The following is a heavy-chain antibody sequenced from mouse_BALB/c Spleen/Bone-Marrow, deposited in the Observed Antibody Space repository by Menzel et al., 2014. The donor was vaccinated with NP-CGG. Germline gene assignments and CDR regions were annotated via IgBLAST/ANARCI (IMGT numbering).Heavy chain of an antibody. CDR3: ARNTYYGNPFAY. Sequence: QFQLQQSGPGLVQPSQSLSITCTVSGFSLTSYGVHWVRQSPGKGLEWLGVIWGGGSTDYNAAFISRLSISKDNSKSQVYFKMNSLQANDTAIYYCARNTYYGNPFAYWGQGTLVTVSA. CDR2: IWGGGST. J-gene: IGHJ3*01. CDR1: GFSLTSYG. D-gene: IGHD2-10*01. V-gene: IGHV2-2*02.